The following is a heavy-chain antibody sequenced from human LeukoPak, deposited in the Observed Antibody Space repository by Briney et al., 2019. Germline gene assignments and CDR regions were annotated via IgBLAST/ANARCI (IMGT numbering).Heavy chain of an antibody. CDR3: ARDLGSTSLLSLFDY. Sequence: GGSLRLSCAASGFTFSSYGMHWVRQAPGKGLEWVAVISYDGSNKYYADSVKGRFTISRDNSKNTLYLQMNSLRAEDTAVYYCARDLGSTSLLSLFDYWGQGTLVTVSS. J-gene: IGHJ4*02. CDR1: GFTFSSYG. D-gene: IGHD2-2*01. V-gene: IGHV3-30*03. CDR2: ISYDGSNK.